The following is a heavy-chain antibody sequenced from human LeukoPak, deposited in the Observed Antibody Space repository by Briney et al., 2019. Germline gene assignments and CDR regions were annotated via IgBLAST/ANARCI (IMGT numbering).Heavy chain of an antibody. CDR1: GYTFTGYY. V-gene: IGHV1-2*02. D-gene: IGHD3-9*01. Sequence: GASVKVSCKASGYTFTGYYMHWVRQAPGQGLEWTGWINPNSGGTNYAQKFQGRVTMTRDTSISTAYMELSRLRSDDTAVYYCARGRPYYDILTGYPFDYWGQGTLVTVSS. J-gene: IGHJ4*02. CDR2: INPNSGGT. CDR3: ARGRPYYDILTGYPFDY.